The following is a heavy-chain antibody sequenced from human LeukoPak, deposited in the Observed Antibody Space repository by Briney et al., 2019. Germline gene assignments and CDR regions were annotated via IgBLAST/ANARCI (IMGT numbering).Heavy chain of an antibody. CDR1: GFTFTIYA. V-gene: IGHV3-23*01. Sequence: GGSLRLSCAASGFTFTIYAMSWVRQAPGEELGWVSTISGSGGSTHYADSVKGRFTISRDNSKNTLYLQMNSLRADDTAVYYCVRGYSYGWFDPWGQGTLVTVSS. CDR2: ISGSGGST. D-gene: IGHD5-18*01. CDR3: VRGYSYGWFDP. J-gene: IGHJ5*02.